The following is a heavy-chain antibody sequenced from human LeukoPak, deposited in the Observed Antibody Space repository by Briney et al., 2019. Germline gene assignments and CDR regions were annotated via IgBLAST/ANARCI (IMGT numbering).Heavy chain of an antibody. D-gene: IGHD5-24*01. CDR2: MIHIFGRA. Sequence: GASVNVSCKASGGTFSSYSISWVRQAPGEGLEWMGGMIHIFGRANYAQTLQGRVTITADESTSTAYMELSSLRSEDTPVYYCAREARGRDGYKPAYWGQGSLVTVSS. CDR3: AREARGRDGYKPAY. CDR1: GGTFSSYS. V-gene: IGHV1-69*13. J-gene: IGHJ4*02.